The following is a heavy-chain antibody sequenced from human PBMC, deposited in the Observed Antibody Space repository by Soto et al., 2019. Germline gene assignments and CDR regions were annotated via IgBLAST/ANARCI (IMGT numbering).Heavy chain of an antibody. CDR2: ISNSGTT. J-gene: IGHJ6*02. Sequence: QVQLQESGPGLVKPSETLSLTCTVSGGSVSSGSYYWSWIRQPPGKGLECIGYISNSGTTKYNPSPKMLGSFTMATSKNQSSLMRSSVTAADPAVYYCARGGSLAYIFGKPYSSAGVDGWGQGTTVTVSS. CDR1: GGSVSSGSYY. CDR3: ARGGSLAYIFGKPYSSAGVDG. D-gene: IGHD5-18*01. V-gene: IGHV4-61*01.